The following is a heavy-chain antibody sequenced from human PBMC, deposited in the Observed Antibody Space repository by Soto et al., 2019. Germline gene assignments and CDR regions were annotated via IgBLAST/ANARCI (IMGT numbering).Heavy chain of an antibody. CDR2: TYHSGGA. CDR3: ARDYYGAGSQYYYYGMEV. J-gene: IGHJ6*02. D-gene: IGHD3-10*01. CDR1: GGSITTRGYY. Sequence: SETLSLTCAVSGGSITTRGYYWSWLRQPPGKGLEWIGYTYHSGGASYNPSLRGRAVISIDTSKNQFSLRLNAVTAADTATYYCARDYYGAGSQYYYYGMEVWGQGTTVTVSS. V-gene: IGHV4-31*11.